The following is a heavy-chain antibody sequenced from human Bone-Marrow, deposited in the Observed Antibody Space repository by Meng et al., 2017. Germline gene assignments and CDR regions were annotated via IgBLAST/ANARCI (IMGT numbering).Heavy chain of an antibody. CDR1: GFTFSSYA. CDR3: ARVLSH. CDR2: ISYHGSDK. J-gene: IGHJ4*02. Sequence: GESLKISCAASGFTFSSYAMHWVRQAPGKGLEWVAVISYHGSDKNYADSVKGRFTISRDNSKNTLFLQMNSLRGEDTAVYYCARVLSHWGQGTLVTVSS. V-gene: IGHV3-30*04.